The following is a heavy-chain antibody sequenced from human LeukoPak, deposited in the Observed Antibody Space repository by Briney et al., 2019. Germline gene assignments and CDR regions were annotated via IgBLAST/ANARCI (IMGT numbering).Heavy chain of an antibody. CDR1: GYTFTSYD. J-gene: IGHJ4*02. V-gene: IGHV1-8*03. CDR3: ARGGIEWELPDY. CDR2: MNPNSGNT. D-gene: IGHD1-26*01. Sequence: ASVKVPCKASGYTFTSYDINWVRQATGQGLEWMGWMNPNSGNTGYAQKFQGRVTITRNTSISTAYMELSSLRSEDTAVYYCARGGIEWELPDYWGQGTLVTVSS.